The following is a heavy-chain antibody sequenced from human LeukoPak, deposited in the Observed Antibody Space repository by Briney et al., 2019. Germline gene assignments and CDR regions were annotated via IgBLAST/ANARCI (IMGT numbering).Heavy chain of an antibody. D-gene: IGHD2-2*01. J-gene: IGHJ4*02. V-gene: IGHV3-21*01. CDR3: ARAAYCSSTSCTYDY. Sequence: GGSLRLSCTASGFTFSSYSMNWIRQAPGKGLEWISSISSSSSYIYYAASVRGRFTISGTNAKNSLYLQINILRAETTAVYYWARAAYCSSTSCTYDYWGQGTLVTVSS. CDR1: GFTFSSYS. CDR2: ISSSSSYI.